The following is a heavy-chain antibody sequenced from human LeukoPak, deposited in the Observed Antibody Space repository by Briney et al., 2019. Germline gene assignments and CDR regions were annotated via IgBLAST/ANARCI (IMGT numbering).Heavy chain of an antibody. V-gene: IGHV3-23*01. Sequence: GGSLRLSCAASGFTFSSYAMSWVRQAPGKGLEWVSAISDSGGSTYYADSVKGRFTISRDNSKNALFLQMNSLRAEDTAVYYCAKLARFSGDYFDSWGQGTLVTVSS. CDR1: GFTFSSYA. CDR3: AKLARFSGDYFDS. J-gene: IGHJ4*02. CDR2: ISDSGGST. D-gene: IGHD3-9*01.